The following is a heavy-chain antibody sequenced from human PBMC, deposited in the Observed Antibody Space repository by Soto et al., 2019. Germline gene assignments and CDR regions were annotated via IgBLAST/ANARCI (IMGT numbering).Heavy chain of an antibody. D-gene: IGHD2-15*01. CDR2: ISGSGGST. J-gene: IGHJ3*02. Sequence: GGSLRLSCAASGFTFSSYAMSWVRQAPGKGLEWVSAISGSGGSTYYADSVKGRFIISRDNSKNTLYLQMNSLRAEDTAVYYCAKGGWPNDAFDIWGQGTMVTVSS. V-gene: IGHV3-23*01. CDR3: AKGGWPNDAFDI. CDR1: GFTFSSYA.